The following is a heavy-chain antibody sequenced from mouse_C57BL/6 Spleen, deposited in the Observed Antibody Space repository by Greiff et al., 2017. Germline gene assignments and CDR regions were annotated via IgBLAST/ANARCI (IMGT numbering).Heavy chain of an antibody. CDR3: ARRDTTVVNFDY. Sequence: QVHVKQSGAELVKPGASVKISCKASGYAFSSYWMNWVKQRPGKGLEWIGQIYPGDGDTNYNGKFKGKATLTADKSSSTAYMQLSSLTSEDSAVYFCARRDTTVVNFDYWGQGTTLTVSS. CDR1: GYAFSSYW. D-gene: IGHD1-1*01. CDR2: IYPGDGDT. J-gene: IGHJ2*01. V-gene: IGHV1-80*01.